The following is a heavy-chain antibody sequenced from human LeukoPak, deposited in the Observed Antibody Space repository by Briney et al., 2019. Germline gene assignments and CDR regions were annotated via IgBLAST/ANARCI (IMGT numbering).Heavy chain of an antibody. V-gene: IGHV3-64*02. CDR1: GFTFSSYA. CDR3: ARVQGSGWYDY. CDR2: ISSNGGST. J-gene: IGHJ4*02. D-gene: IGHD6-19*01. Sequence: GGSLRLSCAASGFTFSSYATHWVRQAPGKGLEYVSAISSNGGSTYYADSVKSRFTISRDNSKNTLYLQMGSLRAEDMAVYYCARVQGSGWYDYWGQGTLVTVSS.